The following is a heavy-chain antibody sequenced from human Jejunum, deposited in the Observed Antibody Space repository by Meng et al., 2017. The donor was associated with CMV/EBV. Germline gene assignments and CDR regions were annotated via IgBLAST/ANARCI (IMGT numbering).Heavy chain of an antibody. V-gene: IGHV3-23*01. CDR1: GFMFSSYA. D-gene: IGHD3-10*01. J-gene: IGHJ6*02. CDR3: AKHKRRGRFNGMDV. Sequence: SGFMFSSYAMSWVRQAPGRGLEWVSTIADNGDSTSYADSVEGRFTISRDNSKTMLYLQLSSLRAEDTAVYYCAKHKRRGRFNGMDVWGQGTAVTVSS. CDR2: IADNGDST.